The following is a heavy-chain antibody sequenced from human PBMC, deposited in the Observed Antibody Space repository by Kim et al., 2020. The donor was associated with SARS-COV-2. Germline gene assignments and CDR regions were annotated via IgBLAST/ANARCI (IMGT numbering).Heavy chain of an antibody. Sequence: YYHPSLKSRVTISVDTSKNQFSLKLSSVTAADTAVYYCARLRLGELSIDYWGQGTLVTVSS. V-gene: IGHV4-31*02. CDR3: ARLRLGELSIDY. D-gene: IGHD3-16*02. J-gene: IGHJ4*02.